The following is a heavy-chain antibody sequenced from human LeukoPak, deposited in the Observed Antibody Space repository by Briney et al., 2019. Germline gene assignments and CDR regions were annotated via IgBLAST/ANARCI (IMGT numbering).Heavy chain of an antibody. D-gene: IGHD3-22*01. J-gene: IGHJ4*02. Sequence: PGGSLRLSCAASGFTFSSYGMHWVRQAPGKGLEWVAFIRYDGSNKYYADSVKGRFTISRDNSKNTLYLQMNSLRAEHTAVYYCAKDQLRDYYYDSSGYLPDYWGQGTLVTVSS. V-gene: IGHV3-30*02. CDR1: GFTFSSYG. CDR2: IRYDGSNK. CDR3: AKDQLRDYYYDSSGYLPDY.